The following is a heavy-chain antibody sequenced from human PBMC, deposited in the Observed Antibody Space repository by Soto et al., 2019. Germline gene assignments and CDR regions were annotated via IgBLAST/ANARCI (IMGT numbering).Heavy chain of an antibody. J-gene: IGHJ6*02. Sequence: PSETLSLTCTVSGATIRSPDYYWSWIRQPPGKGLEWVGHIYYNGNTYDNPSLKSPLTISVDTSKNQFSLKLTSVTAADPAVYYCARDRGWLRPEYYGMDVWGQGATVTVSS. CDR3: ARDRGWLRPEYYGMDV. CDR2: IYYNGNT. D-gene: IGHD5-12*01. CDR1: GATIRSPDYY. V-gene: IGHV4-30-4*01.